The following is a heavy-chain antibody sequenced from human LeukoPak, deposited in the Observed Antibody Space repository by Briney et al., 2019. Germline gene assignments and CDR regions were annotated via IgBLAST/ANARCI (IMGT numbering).Heavy chain of an antibody. Sequence: SETLSLTCAVYGGSFSGYYWSWIRQPPGRGLEWIGEINHSGSTNYNPSLKSRVTISVDTSKNQFSLKLSSVAAADTAVYYCARGFDSSGYYSGFQFDPWGQGTLVTVSS. J-gene: IGHJ5*02. V-gene: IGHV4-34*01. CDR1: GGSFSGYY. CDR3: ARGFDSSGYYSGFQFDP. D-gene: IGHD3-22*01. CDR2: INHSGST.